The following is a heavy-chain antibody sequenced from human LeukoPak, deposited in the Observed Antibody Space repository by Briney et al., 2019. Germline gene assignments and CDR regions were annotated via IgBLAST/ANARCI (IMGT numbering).Heavy chain of an antibody. Sequence: SETLSLTCTVSGGSISSYYWSWIRQPPGKGLEWIGYIYYSGSTHYNPSLKSRVTISVDTSKNQFSLKLSSVTAADTAVYYCARDGGYSYGYFDYWGQGTLVTVSS. CDR2: IYYSGST. CDR3: ARDGGYSYGYFDY. D-gene: IGHD5-18*01. V-gene: IGHV4-59*01. CDR1: GGSISSYY. J-gene: IGHJ4*02.